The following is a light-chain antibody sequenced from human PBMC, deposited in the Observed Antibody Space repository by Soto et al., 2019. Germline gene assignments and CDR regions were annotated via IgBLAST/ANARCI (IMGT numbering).Light chain of an antibody. CDR3: KCYESRLRPSL. Sequence: QSLLKQPPYVSGAPGQRVAISCTGSSSNIVAGYDVHWYQQLPGGAPKLLIFANTNRPSGVPDRFSASRSGTSASLAIAGLQAEDEADYYCKCYESRLRPSLFGTGTKVTVL. J-gene: IGLJ1*01. CDR1: SSNIVAGYD. V-gene: IGLV1-40*01. CDR2: ANT.